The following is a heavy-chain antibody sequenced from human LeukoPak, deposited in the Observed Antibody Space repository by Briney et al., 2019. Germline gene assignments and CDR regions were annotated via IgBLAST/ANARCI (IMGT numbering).Heavy chain of an antibody. CDR3: ATSSSSSEPGAIYYYYMDV. J-gene: IGHJ6*03. Sequence: GASVKVSCKVSGYTLTELSMHWVRQAPGKGLEWMGGFDPEDGETIYAQKFQGRVTMTEDTSTDTAYMELSSLRSEDTAVYYCATSSSSSEPGAIYYYYMDVWGKGTTVTVSS. D-gene: IGHD6-6*01. CDR1: GYTLTELS. V-gene: IGHV1-24*01. CDR2: FDPEDGET.